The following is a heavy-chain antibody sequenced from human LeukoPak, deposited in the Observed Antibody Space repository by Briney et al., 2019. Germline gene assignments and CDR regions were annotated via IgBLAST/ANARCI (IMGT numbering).Heavy chain of an antibody. Sequence: GGSLRLSCAASGFTFSSYWMSWVRQAPGKGLEWVSAISGSGGSTYYADSVKGRFTISRDNSKNTLYLQMNSLRAEDTAVYYCAERQLWLRGAIDYWGQGTLVTVSS. CDR2: ISGSGGST. J-gene: IGHJ4*02. V-gene: IGHV3-23*01. CDR1: GFTFSSYW. CDR3: AERQLWLRGAIDY. D-gene: IGHD5-18*01.